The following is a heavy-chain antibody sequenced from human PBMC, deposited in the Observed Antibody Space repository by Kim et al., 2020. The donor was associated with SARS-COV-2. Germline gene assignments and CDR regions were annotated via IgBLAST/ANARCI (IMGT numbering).Heavy chain of an antibody. D-gene: IGHD3-10*01. V-gene: IGHV1-3*01. CDR2: INAGNDKT. J-gene: IGHJ6*02. CDR3: ARDSGSAYPSYNYGMDV. Sequence: SVKVSCKASAFTFSRYAMHWVRQAPGQGLEWMGWINAGNDKTKYSKKLQGRVTITRDTSASTAYMELSSLRYEDTAVYYCARDSGSAYPSYNYGMDVWG. CDR1: AFTFSRYA.